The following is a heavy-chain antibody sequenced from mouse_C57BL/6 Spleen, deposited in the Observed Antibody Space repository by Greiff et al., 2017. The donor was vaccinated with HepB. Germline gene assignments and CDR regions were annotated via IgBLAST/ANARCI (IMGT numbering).Heavy chain of an antibody. CDR1: GYTFTSYW. Sequence: QVQLQQPGAELVKPGASVKMSCKASGYTFTSYWITCVKQRPGQGLEWIGDIYPGSGSTNYNEKFKSKATLTVDTSSSTAYMQLSSLTSEDSAVYYCARDYGSSYAMDYWGQGTSVTVSS. V-gene: IGHV1-55*01. J-gene: IGHJ4*01. CDR2: IYPGSGST. D-gene: IGHD1-1*01. CDR3: ARDYGSSYAMDY.